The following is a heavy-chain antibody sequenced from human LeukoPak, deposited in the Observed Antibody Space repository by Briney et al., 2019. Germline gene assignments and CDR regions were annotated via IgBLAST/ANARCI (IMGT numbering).Heavy chain of an antibody. CDR1: GGSFSGYY. CDR3: ARVSLGAFDI. CDR2: INHSGST. Sequence: PSETLSLTCAVYGGSFSGYYWSWIRQPPGKGLEWIGEINHSGSTNYNPSLESRVTISVDTSKNQFSLKLSSVTAADTAVYYCARVSLGAFDIWGQGTMVTVSS. J-gene: IGHJ3*02. V-gene: IGHV4-34*01. D-gene: IGHD2/OR15-2a*01.